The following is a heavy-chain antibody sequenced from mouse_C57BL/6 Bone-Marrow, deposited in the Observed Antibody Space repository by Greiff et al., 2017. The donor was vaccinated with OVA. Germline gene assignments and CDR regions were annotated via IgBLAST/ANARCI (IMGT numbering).Heavy chain of an antibody. CDR3: APITTAHFDY. V-gene: IGHV1-64*01. CDR1: GYTFTSYW. J-gene: IGHJ2*01. CDR2: IHPNSGST. D-gene: IGHD1-1*01. Sequence: VQRVESGAELVKPGASVKLSCKASGYTFTSYWMHWVKQRPGQGLEWIGMIHPNSGSTNYNEKFKSKATLTVDKSSSTAYMQLSSLTSEDSAVYYCAPITTAHFDYWGQGTTLTVSS.